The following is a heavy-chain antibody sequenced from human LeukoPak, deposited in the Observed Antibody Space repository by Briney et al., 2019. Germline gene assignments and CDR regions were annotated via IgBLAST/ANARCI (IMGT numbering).Heavy chain of an antibody. V-gene: IGHV3-30*03. J-gene: IGHJ6*03. CDR2: ISYDGSNK. CDR3: ARVLVGAPPQHYYYMDV. CDR1: GFTFSSYG. Sequence: GGSLRLSCAASGFTFSSYGMHWVRQAPGKGLEWVAVISYDGSNKYYADSVKGRFTISRDNSKNTLYLQMNSLRAEDTAVYYCARVLVGAPPQHYYYMDVWGKGTTVTVSS. D-gene: IGHD1-26*01.